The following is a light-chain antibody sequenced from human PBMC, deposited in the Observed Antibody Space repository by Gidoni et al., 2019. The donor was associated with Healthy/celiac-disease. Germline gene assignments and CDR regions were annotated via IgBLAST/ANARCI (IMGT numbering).Light chain of an antibody. CDR3: AAWDDSLNVVV. Sequence: QSVLTQPPSASGTPGQRVTISCSGSSSNIGSNTVNWYQQLPGTAPKLLIYSNNQRPPGVPYRFSGSKSGTSASLSISGLQSEDEADYYCAAWDDSLNVVVFGGGTKLTVL. CDR2: SNN. V-gene: IGLV1-44*01. CDR1: SSNIGSNT. J-gene: IGLJ2*01.